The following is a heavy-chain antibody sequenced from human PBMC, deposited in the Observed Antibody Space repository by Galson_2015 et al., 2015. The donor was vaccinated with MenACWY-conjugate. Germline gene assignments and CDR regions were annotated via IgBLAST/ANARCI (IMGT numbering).Heavy chain of an antibody. V-gene: IGHV5-51*01. Sequence: QSGAEVTKPGASLQISCTASGYSFTTYWIVWVRQMPGKGLEWMGIIYPGDSDTRYSPSFQGQVTISADKSNNTAHLQWSGLKASDTAMEYCARQKGLKGAFDIWGQGKMVTVSS. J-gene: IGHJ3*02. D-gene: IGHD2-8*01. CDR1: GYSFTTYW. CDR3: ARQKGLKGAFDI. CDR2: IYPGDSDT.